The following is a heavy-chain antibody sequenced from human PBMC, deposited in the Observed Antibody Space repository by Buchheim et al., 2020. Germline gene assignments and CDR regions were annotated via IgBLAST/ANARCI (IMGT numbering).Heavy chain of an antibody. Sequence: EVQLVESGGGLVKPGGSLKLSCAASGFTFSSYSMNWVRQAPGKGLEWVSSISSSSSYIYYADSVKGRFTISRDNAKNSLYLQMNSLRAEDTAVYYCARGESELLGDYYFDYWGQGTL. CDR3: ARGESELLGDYYFDY. CDR2: ISSSSSYI. CDR1: GFTFSSYS. D-gene: IGHD1-26*01. V-gene: IGHV3-21*01. J-gene: IGHJ4*02.